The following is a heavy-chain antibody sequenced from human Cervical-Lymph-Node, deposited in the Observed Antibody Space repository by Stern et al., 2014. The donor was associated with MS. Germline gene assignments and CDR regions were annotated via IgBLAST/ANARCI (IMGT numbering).Heavy chain of an antibody. CDR3: ARTWIAVRNTKWFDP. Sequence: QEQLQQWGAGLLKPSETLSLTCAVYGGSFDAFYWSWIRQPPGKGLEWIGEISHSEYTNYNPSLKSPVTISVDTSKTQNYLTMRPGTAADTAVYYWARTWIAVRNTKWFDPWGQGTLVTVSS. CDR2: ISHSEYT. D-gene: IGHD6-6*01. CDR1: GGSFDAFY. J-gene: IGHJ5*02. V-gene: IGHV4-34*01.